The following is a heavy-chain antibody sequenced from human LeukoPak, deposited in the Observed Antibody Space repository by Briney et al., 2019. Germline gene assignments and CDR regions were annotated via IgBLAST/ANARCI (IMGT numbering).Heavy chain of an antibody. Sequence: SETLSLTCTVSGGSISSYYWSWIQQPPGKGLEWIGYIYYSGSTNYNPSLKSRVTISVDTSKNQFSLKLSSVTAADTAVYYCARDPGYGDYGMEYWYFDLWGRGTLVTVSS. CDR3: ARDPGYGDYGMEYWYFDL. D-gene: IGHD4-17*01. V-gene: IGHV4-59*01. CDR1: GGSISSYY. J-gene: IGHJ2*01. CDR2: IYYSGST.